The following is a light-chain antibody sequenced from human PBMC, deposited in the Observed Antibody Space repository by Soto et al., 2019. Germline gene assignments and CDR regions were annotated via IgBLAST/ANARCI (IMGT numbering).Light chain of an antibody. J-gene: IGLJ3*02. CDR2: SNN. CDR3: AAWDDSLNGWV. V-gene: IGLV1-44*01. Sequence: QSVLTQPPSASGTPGQRVTISCSGSSSNIGSNTVNCYQQLPGTAPNLLIYSNNQRPSGVPDRFSGSTSGTSASLAISGLQSEDEADYYCAAWDDSLNGWVFGGGTKLTVL. CDR1: SSNIGSNT.